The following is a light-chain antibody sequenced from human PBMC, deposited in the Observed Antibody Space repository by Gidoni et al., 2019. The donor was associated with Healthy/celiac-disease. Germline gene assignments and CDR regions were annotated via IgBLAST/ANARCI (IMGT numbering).Light chain of an antibody. J-gene: IGKJ4*01. CDR3: QQYGSSPPLT. V-gene: IGKV3-20*01. CDR2: GAS. Sequence: EIVLTQSPGTLSLSPGKRATRSCRASQSVSSSYLAWYQQKPGQAPRLLIYGASSRATGIPDRFSGSWSGTDFTLTISRLEPEDFAVYYCQQYGSSPPLTFGGGTKVEIK. CDR1: QSVSSSY.